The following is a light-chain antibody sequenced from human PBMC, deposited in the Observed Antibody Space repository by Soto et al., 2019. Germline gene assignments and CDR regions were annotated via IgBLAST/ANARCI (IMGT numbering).Light chain of an antibody. V-gene: IGKV3-20*01. Sequence: IVLTQSAGTLSLNQGERATLSCRASQSIPSRYLAWYQQKPGQAPRFLIWGASNRAPGIPDRFSGSGSGTDFTLTISRLEPEDFAVYYCQQYVSSGTFGQGTKVDI. CDR3: QQYVSSGT. J-gene: IGKJ1*01. CDR2: GAS. CDR1: QSIPSRY.